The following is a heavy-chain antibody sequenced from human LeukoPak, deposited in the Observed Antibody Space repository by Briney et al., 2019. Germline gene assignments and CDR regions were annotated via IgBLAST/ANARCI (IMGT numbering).Heavy chain of an antibody. CDR1: GDSVSSGSYY. V-gene: IGHV4-61*10. J-gene: IGHJ6*03. CDR2: IYTTGST. CDR3: ARGRVSSSTWYSTYYYFFYMDF. Sequence: PSETLSLTCTVSGDSVSSGSYYWSWIRQPAGKELEWIGRIYTTGSTNYNPSLKSRVTISVDTSNNLFSLRLRSVTAADTAVYFCARGRVSSSTWYSTYYYFFYMDFWGKGTTVTVSS. D-gene: IGHD4-11*01.